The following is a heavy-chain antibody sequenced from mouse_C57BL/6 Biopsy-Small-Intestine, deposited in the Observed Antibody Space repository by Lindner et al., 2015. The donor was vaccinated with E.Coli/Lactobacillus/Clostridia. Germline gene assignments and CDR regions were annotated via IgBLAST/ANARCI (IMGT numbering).Heavy chain of an antibody. CDR3: TREGGFYSMDY. V-gene: IGHV1S29*02. J-gene: IGHJ4*01. CDR2: IYPYTGGS. CDR1: GYTFTDYN. Sequence: VQLQESGPELVKPGASVKISCKASGYTFTDYNMDWVKQSHGKSLEWIGYIYPYTGGSDYNQKFKTKATLTVDKSSNTAYMELHSLTSEDSAVYYCTREGGFYSMDYWGQGTSVTVSS.